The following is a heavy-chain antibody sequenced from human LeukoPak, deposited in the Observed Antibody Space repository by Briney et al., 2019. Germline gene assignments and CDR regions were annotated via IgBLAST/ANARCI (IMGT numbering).Heavy chain of an antibody. D-gene: IGHD4-23*01. V-gene: IGHV4-4*07. J-gene: IGHJ4*02. CDR3: ARVGKATVVTM. CDR2: IYSSGST. CDR1: GGSINSYY. Sequence: PSETLSLTCTVSGGSINSYYWSWIRQPAGKGLEWIGRIYSSGSTNYNPSLKSRVSMPVDTSKNQFSLKLTSVTAADTAVYYCARVGKATVVTMWGQGILVTVSS.